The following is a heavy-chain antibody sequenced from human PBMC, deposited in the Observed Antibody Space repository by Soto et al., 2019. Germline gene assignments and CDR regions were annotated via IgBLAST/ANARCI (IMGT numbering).Heavy chain of an antibody. Sequence: PGESLKMSCKGSGYSFTSYWISWVRQMPGEGLEWMGRIDPSDSYTNYSPSFQGHVTISADKSISTAYLQWSSLKASDTAMYYCAITGTTSDYYYYGMDVWGQGTTVTVSS. CDR1: GYSFTSYW. J-gene: IGHJ6*02. CDR2: IDPSDSYT. D-gene: IGHD1-20*01. CDR3: AITGTTSDYYYYGMDV. V-gene: IGHV5-10-1*01.